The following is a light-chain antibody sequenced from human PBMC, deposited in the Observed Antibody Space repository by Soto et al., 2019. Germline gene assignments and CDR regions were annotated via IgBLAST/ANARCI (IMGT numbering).Light chain of an antibody. V-gene: IGKV3-15*01. J-gene: IGKJ5*01. CDR1: QRVYSN. CDR3: QQYTNWHPNT. Sequence: EMVMTLSPATLSVSPGERATLSCRASQRVYSNLAWYQQRPAQAPRLLIYGASTRATGVPASFSGRGSSTEFTLTISSLKPEDFAVYYCQQYTNWHPNTFGQGTRLEIK. CDR2: GAS.